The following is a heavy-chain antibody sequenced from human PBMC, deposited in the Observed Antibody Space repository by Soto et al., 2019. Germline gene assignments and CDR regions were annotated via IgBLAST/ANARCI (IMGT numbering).Heavy chain of an antibody. CDR3: ARDPHEFWTSYWFDP. J-gene: IGHJ5*02. CDR2: MNPNSGNT. D-gene: IGHD3-3*01. Sequence: GASVKVSCKASGYTFTSYGISWVRQAPGQGLEWMGWMNPNSGNTGYAQKFQGRVTMTRNTSISTAYMELRSLRSDDTAIYYCARDPHEFWTSYWFDPWGQGTPVTVSS. V-gene: IGHV1-8*02. CDR1: GYTFTSYG.